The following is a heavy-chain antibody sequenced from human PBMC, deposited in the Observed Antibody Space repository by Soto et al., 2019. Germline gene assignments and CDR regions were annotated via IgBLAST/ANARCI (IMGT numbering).Heavy chain of an antibody. CDR3: AKDGYYDILTGFSVLDYYYFGLYF. CDR1: GFTFSSYA. J-gene: IGHJ6*02. CDR2: ISGSGGST. Sequence: GGSLRLSCAASGFTFSSYAMSWVRQAPGKGLEWVSVISGSGGSTYYADSVKGRFTISRDNSKNTLYLQMNSLRAEDTAIYYCAKDGYYDILTGFSVLDYYYFGLYFWGQGTTVTVSS. D-gene: IGHD3-9*01. V-gene: IGHV3-23*01.